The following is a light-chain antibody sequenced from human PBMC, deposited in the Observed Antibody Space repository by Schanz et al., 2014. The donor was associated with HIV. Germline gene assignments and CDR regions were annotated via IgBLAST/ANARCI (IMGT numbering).Light chain of an antibody. Sequence: QSVLTQPPSASGTPGQRVTISCSGSSSNIGSNTVNWYQQLLGMAPKLLIYSNNQRPSGVPDRFSGSKSGTSASLAISGLQSEDEADYYCSSYAATSNVLFGGGTKLTVL. J-gene: IGLJ3*02. CDR1: SSNIGSNT. V-gene: IGLV1-44*01. CDR2: SNN. CDR3: SSYAATSNVL.